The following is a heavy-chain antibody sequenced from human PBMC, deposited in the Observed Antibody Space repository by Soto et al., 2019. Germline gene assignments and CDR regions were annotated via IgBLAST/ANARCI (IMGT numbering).Heavy chain of an antibody. CDR3: ARDSSGYYYYYYGMDV. CDR1: GYTFTSYG. D-gene: IGHD3-22*01. CDR2: ISAYNGNT. V-gene: IGHV1-18*01. Sequence: ASVKVSCKASGYTFTSYGISWVRQAPGQGLEWMGWISAYNGNTNYAQKLQGRVTMTTDTSTSTAYMELRSLRSDDTAAYYCARDSSGYYYYYYGMDVWGQGTTVTVSS. J-gene: IGHJ6*02.